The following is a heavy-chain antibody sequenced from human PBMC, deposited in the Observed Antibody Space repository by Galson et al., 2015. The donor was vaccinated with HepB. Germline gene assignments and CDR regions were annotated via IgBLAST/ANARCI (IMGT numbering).Heavy chain of an antibody. J-gene: IGHJ6*03. CDR1: GYTFTGYY. CDR3: ARGKASMTTVITYYYYYMDV. Sequence: SVKVSCKASGYTFTGYYMHWVRQAPGQGLEWMGRINPNSGGTNYAQKFQGRVTMTRDTSISTAYMELSRLRSDDTAVYYCARGKASMTTVITYYYYYMDVWGKGTTVTVSS. V-gene: IGHV1-2*06. D-gene: IGHD4-23*01. CDR2: INPNSGGT.